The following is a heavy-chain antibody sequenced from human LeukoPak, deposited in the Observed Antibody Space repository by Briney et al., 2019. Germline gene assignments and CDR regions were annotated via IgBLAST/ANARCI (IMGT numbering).Heavy chain of an antibody. D-gene: IGHD1-1*01. CDR3: VRVAKERVGGVYYFDY. V-gene: IGHV3-13*01. Sequence: GGSLRLSCAASGFTFSDYDMHWVRQATGKGLEWVSAIGTAGDTYYTGSVKGRFTISRENAKNSLYLQMNSPRAGDTAVYYCVRVAKERVGGVYYFDYWGQGAPVTVSS. CDR2: IGTAGDT. CDR1: GFTFSDYD. J-gene: IGHJ4*02.